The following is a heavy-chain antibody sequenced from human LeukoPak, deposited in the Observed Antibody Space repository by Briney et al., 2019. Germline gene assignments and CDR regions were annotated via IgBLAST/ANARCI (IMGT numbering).Heavy chain of an antibody. Sequence: GGSLRLSCAASGFSISSYEMNWVRQAPGKGLEWVSHISSSGSTIWYADSVKGRFTISRDNAKNSLYLQMNSLRAEDTAVYYCARLGSSWYQDYYYMDVWGKGTTVTVSS. CDR3: ARLGSSWYQDYYYMDV. CDR2: ISSSGSTI. D-gene: IGHD6-13*01. J-gene: IGHJ6*03. CDR1: GFSISSYE. V-gene: IGHV3-48*03.